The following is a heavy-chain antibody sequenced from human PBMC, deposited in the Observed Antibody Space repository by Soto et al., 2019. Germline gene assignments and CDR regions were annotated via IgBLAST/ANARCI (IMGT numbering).Heavy chain of an antibody. CDR1: GGFISSSSYY. V-gene: IGHV4-39*01. Sequence: SETLSVTCTVSGGFISSSSYYWGWIRQPPGKGLEWVGSIYYSGSTYYNPSLKSRVTISVDTSKNQFSLKLSSVTAADTAVYYCARHRQLTFGGVTYNWFDPWGQGTLVTVSS. D-gene: IGHD3-16*01. CDR3: ARHRQLTFGGVTYNWFDP. J-gene: IGHJ5*02. CDR2: IYYSGST.